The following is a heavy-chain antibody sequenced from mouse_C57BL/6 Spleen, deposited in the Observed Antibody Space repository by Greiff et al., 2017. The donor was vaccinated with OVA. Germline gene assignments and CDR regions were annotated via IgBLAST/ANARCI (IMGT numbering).Heavy chain of an antibody. J-gene: IGHJ4*01. CDR2: IYPYNGFS. CDR3: AGDYDDARDY. Sequence: EVQLQQSGPELVKPGASVKISCKASGYSFTGYYMHWVKQSHGNILAWIGYIYPYNGFSRSNQKFKGKATLTVDQSSSTAYMELRSLTSEDAAVYYCAGDYDDARDYWGQGTSVTVYS. V-gene: IGHV1-31*01. CDR1: GYSFTGYY. D-gene: IGHD2-4*01.